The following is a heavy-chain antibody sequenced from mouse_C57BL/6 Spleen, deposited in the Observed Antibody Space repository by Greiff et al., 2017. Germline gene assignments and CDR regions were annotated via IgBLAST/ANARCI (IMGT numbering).Heavy chain of an antibody. CDR1: GYTFTDYY. CDR3: ARDYKGLDY. J-gene: IGHJ2*01. D-gene: IGHD2-12*01. CDR2: INPYNGGT. V-gene: IGHV1-19*01. Sequence: AQLQQSGPVLVKPGASVKMSCKASGYTFTDYYMNWVKQSHGKSLEWIGVINPYNGGTSYNQKFKGKATLTVDKSSSTAYMELISLTSEDSAVYYCARDYKGLDYWGQGTTRTVSS.